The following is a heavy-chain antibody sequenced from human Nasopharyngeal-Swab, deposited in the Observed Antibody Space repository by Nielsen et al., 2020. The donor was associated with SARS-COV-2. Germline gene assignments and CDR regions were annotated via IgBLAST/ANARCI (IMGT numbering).Heavy chain of an antibody. V-gene: IGHV7-4-1*02. D-gene: IGHD1-26*01. CDR3: AREGRYPRYYYYGMDV. J-gene: IGHJ6*02. CDR2: INTNTGNP. Sequence: WVRQAPGQGLEWMGWINTNTGNPTYAQGFTGRFVFSLDTSVSTAYLQISGLKAEDTAVYYCAREGRYPRYYYYGMDVWGQGTTVTVSS.